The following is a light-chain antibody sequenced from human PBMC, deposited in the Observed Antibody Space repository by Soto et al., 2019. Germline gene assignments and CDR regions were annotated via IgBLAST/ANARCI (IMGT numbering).Light chain of an antibody. Sequence: QSVLTQPPSASGTPGQRVTISCSGGSSNIGTNPVAWYQQLPGTAPKLLINDDKPRPSGVPERFSGSRSGTSASLAISGLQSEDEADYFCGTWDASLSGYVFGTGTKVTVL. V-gene: IGLV1-44*01. CDR1: SSNIGTNP. J-gene: IGLJ1*01. CDR2: DDK. CDR3: GTWDASLSGYV.